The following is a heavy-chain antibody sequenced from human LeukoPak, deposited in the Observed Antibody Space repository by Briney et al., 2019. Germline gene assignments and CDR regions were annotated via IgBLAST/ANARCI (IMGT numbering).Heavy chain of an antibody. CDR2: INPNSGGT. J-gene: IGHJ4*02. Sequence: ASVKVSCKASGYTFTGYYMHWVRQAPGQGLEWMGWINPNSGGTNYAQKFQGRVTMTRDTSISTAYMELSRLRSDDTAVYYCARDYVDYYDSSGYGYWGQGTLVTVSS. CDR1: GYTFTGYY. V-gene: IGHV1-2*02. CDR3: ARDYVDYYDSSGYGY. D-gene: IGHD3-22*01.